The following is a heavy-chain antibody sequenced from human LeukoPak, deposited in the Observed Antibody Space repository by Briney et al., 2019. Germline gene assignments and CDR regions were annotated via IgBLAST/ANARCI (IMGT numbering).Heavy chain of an antibody. CDR1: GFTFSSYG. CDR3: ARELSGSYSAAFDI. V-gene: IGHV3-53*01. D-gene: IGHD1-26*01. J-gene: IGHJ3*02. Sequence: GGSLRLSCAASGFTFSSYGMSWVRQAPGKGLEWVSVIYSGGSTYYADSVKGRFTISRDNSKNTLYLQMNSLRAEDTAVYYCARELSGSYSAAFDIWGQGTMVTVSS. CDR2: IYSGGST.